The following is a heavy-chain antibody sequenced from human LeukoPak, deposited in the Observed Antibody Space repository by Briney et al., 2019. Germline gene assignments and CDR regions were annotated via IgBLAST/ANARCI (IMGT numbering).Heavy chain of an antibody. CDR3: ARAEYYYDSSGFDY. CDR1: GGSISNYY. Sequence: SETLSLTCTVSGGSISNYYWSWIRQPPGKGLEYIGYINYSGSTNYNPSLKSRVTISVDTSKNQFSLKLSSVTAADTAVYYCARAEYYYDSSGFDYWGQGTLVTVSS. D-gene: IGHD3-22*01. V-gene: IGHV4-59*01. CDR2: INYSGST. J-gene: IGHJ4*02.